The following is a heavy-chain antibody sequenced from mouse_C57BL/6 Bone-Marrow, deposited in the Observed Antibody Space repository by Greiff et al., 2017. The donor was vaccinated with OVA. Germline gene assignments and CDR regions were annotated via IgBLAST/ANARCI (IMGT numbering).Heavy chain of an antibody. CDR2: ITHSGET. J-gene: IGHJ2*01. CDR1: GFPITSGYY. CDR3: AGGDDLRFDY. Sequence: VHLVESGPGLVKPSQSLFLTCSITGFPITSGYYWIWIRQSPGKPLEWMGYITHSGETFYNPSLQSPISITRETSKNQFFLQLNSVTTEDTAMYYCAGGDDLRFDYWGQGTTLTVSS. V-gene: IGHV12-3*01.